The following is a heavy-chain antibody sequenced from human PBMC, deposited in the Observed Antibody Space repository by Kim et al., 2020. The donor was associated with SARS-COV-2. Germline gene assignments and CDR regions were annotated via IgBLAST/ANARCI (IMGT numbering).Heavy chain of an antibody. V-gene: IGHV3-7*02. D-gene: IGHD6-19*01. CDR2: IKQDGSDK. CDR3: VRGSGFIFES. Sequence: GGSLRLSCAASGFIFSSFWMHWGRQAPGKGLEWVATIKQDGSDKRYVDSIKGRFTISRDNAKNSLYLQMDSLRAEDTAVYYCVRGSGFIFESWGPGTLVTVSS. J-gene: IGHJ4*02. CDR1: GFIFSSFW.